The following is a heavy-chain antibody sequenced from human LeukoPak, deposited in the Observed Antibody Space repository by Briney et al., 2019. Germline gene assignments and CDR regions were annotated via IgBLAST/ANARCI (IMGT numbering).Heavy chain of an antibody. CDR3: ARDQGGGTFDI. J-gene: IGHJ3*02. CDR2: ISGSSNTI. V-gene: IGHV3-48*01. Sequence: AGGSLRLSCAASRFTFSDYYMNWVSQAPGKGLEWVSYISGSSNTIYYADSVKGRFIISRDNAKNSLYLQLHSLRAEDTAVYYCARDQGGGTFDIWGQGTMVTVSS. D-gene: IGHD3-16*01. CDR1: RFTFSDYY.